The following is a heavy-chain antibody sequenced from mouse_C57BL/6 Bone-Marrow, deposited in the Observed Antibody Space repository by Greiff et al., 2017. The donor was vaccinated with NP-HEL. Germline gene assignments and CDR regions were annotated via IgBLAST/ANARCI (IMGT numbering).Heavy chain of an antibody. D-gene: IGHD1-1*01. CDR3: ARHYYGSSPYYFDY. CDR2: IYPGGGYT. CDR1: GYTFTNYW. V-gene: IGHV1-63*01. J-gene: IGHJ2*01. Sequence: VKLMESGAELVRPGTSVKMSCKASGYTFTNYWIGWAKQRPGHGLEWIGDIYPGGGYTNYNEKFKGKATLTADKSSSTAYMQFSSLTSEDSAIYYCARHYYGSSPYYFDYWGQGTTLTVSS.